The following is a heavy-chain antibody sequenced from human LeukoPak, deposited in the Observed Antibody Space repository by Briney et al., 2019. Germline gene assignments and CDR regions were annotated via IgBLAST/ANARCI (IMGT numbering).Heavy chain of an antibody. CDR1: GFTFSNYN. Sequence: GGSLRLSCAASGFTFSNYNMNWVRQAPGRGLEWVSSITSGSTYVFYTDSVKGRFTISRDSAKNSLYLQMNSLRAEDTAVYYCARDRYSIVGATSKFRFDPWGQGTLVTVSS. D-gene: IGHD1-26*01. V-gene: IGHV3-21*01. CDR3: ARDRYSIVGATSKFRFDP. J-gene: IGHJ5*02. CDR2: ITSGSTYV.